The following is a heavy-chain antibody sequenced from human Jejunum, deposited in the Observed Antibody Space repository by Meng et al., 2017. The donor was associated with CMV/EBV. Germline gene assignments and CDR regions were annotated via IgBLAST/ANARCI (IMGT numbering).Heavy chain of an antibody. CDR2: IYPGDSAT. V-gene: IGHV5-51*01. CDR1: FRSYW. CDR3: ARRRAVPFVWAPLDFEY. Sequence: FRSYWLVSVRQMPGKRLEYLGIIYPGDSATRYSPSFQGLVSISSDSSIRTSFLHWSSLEASDTAIYYCARRRAVPFVWAPLDFEYWGHGSLVTVSS. D-gene: IGHD3-16*01. J-gene: IGHJ4*01.